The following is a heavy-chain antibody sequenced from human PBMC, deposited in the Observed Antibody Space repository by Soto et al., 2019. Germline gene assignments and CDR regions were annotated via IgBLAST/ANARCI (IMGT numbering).Heavy chain of an antibody. CDR1: GYTFTDYW. D-gene: IGHD5-18*01. CDR3: ARAGYSYGPGRYYYYGMDV. J-gene: IGHJ6*02. V-gene: IGHV5-51*01. CDR2: IYPGDSDT. Sequence: GESLKISCKGSGYTFTDYWIGWVRQLPGKGLEWMGIIYPGDSDTRYSPSFQGHVTITVDKSISTAYLQWSSLKASDTAMYYCARAGYSYGPGRYYYYGMDVWGQGTTVTVSS.